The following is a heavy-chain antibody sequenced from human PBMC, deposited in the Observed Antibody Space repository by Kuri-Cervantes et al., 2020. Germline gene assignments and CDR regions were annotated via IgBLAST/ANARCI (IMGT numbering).Heavy chain of an antibody. CDR3: ARRGNSGWFQYFDY. J-gene: IGHJ4*02. CDR1: GGSINNYY. V-gene: IGHV4-59*12. D-gene: IGHD6-19*01. CDR2: ISYSGST. Sequence: SETLSLTCTVSGGSINNYYWNWIRQSPGKGLEWIGYISYSGSTNYNPSLKSRVTMSVDTSKTLFSLMLSSVTAADTAVYYCARRGNSGWFQYFDYWGQGTLVTVS.